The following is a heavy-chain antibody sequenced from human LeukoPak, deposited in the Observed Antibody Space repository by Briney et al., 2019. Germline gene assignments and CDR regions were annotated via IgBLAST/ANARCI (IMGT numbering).Heavy chain of an antibody. Sequence: PGGSLRLSCAASGFTFSSYSMNWVRQAPGKGLKWVSSISSSSSYIYYADSVKGRFTISRDNAKNSLYLQMNSLRAEDTAVYYCARDSQTSGYSYDYDFFLWGQGTLVTVSS. D-gene: IGHD5-18*01. CDR2: ISSSSSYI. J-gene: IGHJ4*02. CDR1: GFTFSSYS. V-gene: IGHV3-21*01. CDR3: ARDSQTSGYSYDYDFFL.